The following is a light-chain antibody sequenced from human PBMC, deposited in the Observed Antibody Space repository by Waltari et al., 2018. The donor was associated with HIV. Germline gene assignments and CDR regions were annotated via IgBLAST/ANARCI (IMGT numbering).Light chain of an antibody. J-gene: IGKJ5*01. V-gene: IGKV1-13*02. CDR2: DVS. CDR1: QDINSA. Sequence: AIQLTQSPPSLSSPVNDRATITCRASQDINSALAWYLQKPGKAPNLLIYDVSTLESGVPSRFSGSGFGTDYTLTISSLQSEDFATYFCQQFHSYPVTFGQGTRLEIK. CDR3: QQFHSYPVT.